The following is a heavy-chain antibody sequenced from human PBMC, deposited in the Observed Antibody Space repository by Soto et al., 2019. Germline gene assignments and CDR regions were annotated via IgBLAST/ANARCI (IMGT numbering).Heavy chain of an antibody. CDR2: FDPEDGET. Sequence: GASVKVSCKVSGYTLTELSMHWVRQAPGKGLEWMGGFDPEDGETIYAQKFQGRVTMTEDTSTDTAYMELSSLRSEDTAVYYCATVLSRGGNYDYVWGSYPLVYWGQGKLVTVSS. CDR1: GYTLTELS. D-gene: IGHD3-16*01. CDR3: ATVLSRGGNYDYVWGSYPLVY. J-gene: IGHJ4*02. V-gene: IGHV1-24*01.